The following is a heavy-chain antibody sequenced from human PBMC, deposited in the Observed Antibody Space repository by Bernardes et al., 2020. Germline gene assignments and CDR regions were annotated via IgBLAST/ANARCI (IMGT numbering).Heavy chain of an antibody. V-gene: IGHV3-23*01. Sequence: GGSLRLSCVLPGFTFSTYAMSWVRQAPGKGLQWVSTITGSGGTTYYADSVKGRFTVSRDNSQNTVYLQMNSLRVEDTAVYYCAKAMGLGTTYVLDYWGQGSLVTVSS. CDR3: AKAMGLGTTYVLDY. D-gene: IGHD1-7*01. CDR2: ITGSGGTT. CDR1: GFTFSTYA. J-gene: IGHJ4*02.